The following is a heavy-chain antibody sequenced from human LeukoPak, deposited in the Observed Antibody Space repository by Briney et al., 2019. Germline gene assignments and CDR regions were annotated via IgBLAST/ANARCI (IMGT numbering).Heavy chain of an antibody. CDR2: INPNRGGT. V-gene: IGHV1-2*02. D-gene: IGHD3-10*01. J-gene: IGHJ4*02. CDR1: GYTFTGYY. CDR3: ARVDGSGVGYFDY. Sequence: ASVKVSCEASGYTFTGYYMHWVRQAPGQGLEWMGWINPNRGGTNYAQKFQGRVTMTRDTSISTAYMELSRLRSDDTAVYYCARVDGSGVGYFDYWGQGTLVTVSS.